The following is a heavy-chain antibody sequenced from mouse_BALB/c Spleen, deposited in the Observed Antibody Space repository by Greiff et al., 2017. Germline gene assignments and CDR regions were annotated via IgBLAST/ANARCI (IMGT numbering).Heavy chain of an antibody. V-gene: IGHV3-2*02. J-gene: IGHJ2*01. Sequence: EVKLLESGPGLVKPSQSLSLTCTVTGYSITSDYAWNWIRQFPGNKLEWMGYISYSGSTSYNPSLKSRISITRDTSKNQFFLQLNSVTTEDTATYYCAKSGRLTGTSEYYFDYWGQGTTLTVSS. D-gene: IGHD4-1*01. CDR1: GYSITSDYA. CDR2: ISYSGST. CDR3: AKSGRLTGTSEYYFDY.